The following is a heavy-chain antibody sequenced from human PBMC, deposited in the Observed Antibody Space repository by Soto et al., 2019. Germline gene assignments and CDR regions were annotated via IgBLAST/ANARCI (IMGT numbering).Heavy chain of an antibody. CDR2: ISNDGSNK. CDR3: TKDGRFDSDGSLYYYYYGMDV. CDR1: GFTFNNYG. V-gene: IGHV3-30*18. Sequence: LRLSCAASGFTFNNYGMNWVRQAPGKGLEWVAIISNDGSNKYYIESVRGRFTISRDNSKNMLFLQMNSLRVEDTAVYFCTKDGRFDSDGSLYYYYYGMDVWGQGTTVTVSS. J-gene: IGHJ6*02. D-gene: IGHD2-15*01.